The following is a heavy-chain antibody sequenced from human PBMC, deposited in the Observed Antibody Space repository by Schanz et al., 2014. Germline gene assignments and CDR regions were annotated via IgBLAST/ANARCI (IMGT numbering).Heavy chain of an antibody. D-gene: IGHD1-1*01. CDR3: ARDRGTGTGY. CDR2: IYSDGST. V-gene: IGHV3-53*04. Sequence: EVQLVESGGGLVQPGGSLRLSCAASGFTVNSNYMSWVRQAPGKGLEWVSVIYSDGSTYYADSVKGRFTISRHNSKNTLYLQMNSLRTEDTAVYYCARDRGTGTGYWGQGTLVTVSS. J-gene: IGHJ4*02. CDR1: GFTVNSNY.